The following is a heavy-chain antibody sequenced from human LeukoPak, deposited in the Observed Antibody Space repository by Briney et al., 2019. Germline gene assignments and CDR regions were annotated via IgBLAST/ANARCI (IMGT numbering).Heavy chain of an antibody. D-gene: IGHD3-3*01. CDR1: GFTFSIYG. CDR3: AREHYDFWSGYYLLDAFDI. J-gene: IGHJ3*02. Sequence: PGGSLRLSCAASGFTFSIYGMHWVRQAPGKGLEWVAFIWNDGSNKYNADSVKGRFTISRDNSKNTLYLQMNSMRAEDTAVYYCAREHYDFWSGYYLLDAFDIWGQGTMVTVSS. CDR2: IWNDGSNK. V-gene: IGHV3-30*02.